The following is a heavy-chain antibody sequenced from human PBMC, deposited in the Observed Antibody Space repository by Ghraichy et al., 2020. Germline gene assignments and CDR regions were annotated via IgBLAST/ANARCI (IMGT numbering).Heavy chain of an antibody. V-gene: IGHV4-34*01. D-gene: IGHD3-10*01. CDR2: ISDSGYT. J-gene: IGHJ5*02. CDR3: TRVGYFYGSGSPHGFDP. Sequence: SETLSLTCAVYGGSFSGSHWSWIRQSPGKGLAWIGEISDSGYTNYTPSLKSRVTISLDTSKNQFSLNLRSVTAADTAIYYCTRVGYFYGSGSPHGFDPWGQGTLVTVSS. CDR1: GGSFSGSH.